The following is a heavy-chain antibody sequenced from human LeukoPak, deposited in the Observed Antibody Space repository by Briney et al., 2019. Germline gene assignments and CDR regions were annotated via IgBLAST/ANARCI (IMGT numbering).Heavy chain of an antibody. V-gene: IGHV3-21*04. Sequence: GGSLRLSCAASGFTFGSYSMNWVRQVPGKGLQWVAAISSTSRYIYCADSVKGRFTVSRDNSKNTLYLQMNSLRAEDTAVYYCAKEGYGSGSYYVWGQGTLVTVSS. CDR1: GFTFGSYS. J-gene: IGHJ4*02. CDR2: ISSTSRYI. D-gene: IGHD3-10*01. CDR3: AKEGYGSGSYYV.